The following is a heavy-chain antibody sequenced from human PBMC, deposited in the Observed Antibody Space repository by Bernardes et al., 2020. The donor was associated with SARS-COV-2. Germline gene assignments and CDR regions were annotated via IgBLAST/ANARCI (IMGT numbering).Heavy chain of an antibody. J-gene: IGHJ5*02. Sequence: SVKVSCKASGGTFSSYAISWVRQAPGQGLEWMGGIIPIFGTANYAQKFQGRVTITADESTSTAYMELSSLRSEDTAVYYCARHITYCSSTSCYEGGWFDPWGQGTLVTVSS. V-gene: IGHV1-69*13. CDR3: ARHITYCSSTSCYEGGWFDP. CDR2: IIPIFGTA. D-gene: IGHD2-2*01. CDR1: GGTFSSYA.